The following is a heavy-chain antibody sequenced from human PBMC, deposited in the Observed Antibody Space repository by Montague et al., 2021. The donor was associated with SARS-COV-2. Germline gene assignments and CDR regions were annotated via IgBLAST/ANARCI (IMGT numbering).Heavy chain of an antibody. D-gene: IGHD1-1*01. CDR1: GFTFSSYA. CDR2: ISYDGSNK. CDR3: ARGGFVQTGTTFDY. Sequence: SLRLPCVAYGFTFSSYAMHRVRQAPGKGLEWVAVISYDGSNKYYXDSXKGRFTISRDNSKNTLYLQVNSLRAEDTAVYYCARGGFVQTGTTFDYWGQGTLVTVSS. V-gene: IGHV3-30-3*01. J-gene: IGHJ4*02.